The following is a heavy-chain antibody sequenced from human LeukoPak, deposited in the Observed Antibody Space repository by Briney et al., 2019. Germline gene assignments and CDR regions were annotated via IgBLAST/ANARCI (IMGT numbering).Heavy chain of an antibody. V-gene: IGHV3-15*01. CDR1: GFTNY. CDR3: TTGGMIVVVITAV. Sequence: PGGSLRLSCGASGFTNYMSWVRQAPGKGLEWVGRIKSKTDGGTTDYAAPVKGRFTISRDDSKNTLYLQMNSLKTEDTAAYYCTTGGMIVVVITAVWGQGTLVTVSS. J-gene: IGHJ4*02. CDR2: IKSKTDGGTT. D-gene: IGHD3-22*01.